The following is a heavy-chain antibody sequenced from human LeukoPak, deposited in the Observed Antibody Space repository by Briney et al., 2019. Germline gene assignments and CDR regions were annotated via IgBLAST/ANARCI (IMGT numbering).Heavy chain of an antibody. D-gene: IGHD3-16*02. CDR2: ISSSSSYI. CDR3: AGALRLGELSSLDY. J-gene: IGHJ4*02. CDR1: GFTFSSYA. V-gene: IGHV3-21*01. Sequence: GASLRLSCAASGFTFSSYAMSWVRQAPGKGLEWASSISSSSSYIYYADSVKGRFTISRDNAESSLYLQMNSLRAEDTAVYYCAGALRLGELSSLDYWGQGTLVTVSS.